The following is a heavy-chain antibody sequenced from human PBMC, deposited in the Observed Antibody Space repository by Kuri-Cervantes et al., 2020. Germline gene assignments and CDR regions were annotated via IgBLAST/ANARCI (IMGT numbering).Heavy chain of an antibody. D-gene: IGHD2-21*01. CDR3: AKTSYSVADFGY. CDR2: IRYDGSNK. CDR1: GFTFTDYG. Sequence: GGSLRLSCAASGFTFTDYGMNWVRQAPGKGLEWVTFIRYDGSNKYYVDSVKGRFTISRDNSKNTLFLQMNSLRAEDTAVYYCAKTSYSVADFGYWGQGTLVTVSS. J-gene: IGHJ4*02. V-gene: IGHV3-30*02.